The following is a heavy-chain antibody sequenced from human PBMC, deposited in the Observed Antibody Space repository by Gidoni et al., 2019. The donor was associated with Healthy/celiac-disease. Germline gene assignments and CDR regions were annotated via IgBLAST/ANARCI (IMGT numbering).Heavy chain of an antibody. CDR3: ARDLGSGWYGEFDY. J-gene: IGHJ4*02. V-gene: IGHV3-48*01. Sequence: EVQLVESGGGLVQPGGSLRLSCAASGFTFRSYSMNWVRQAPRKGLEWVSYISSSSSTIYYADSVKGRFTISRDNAKNSLYLQMNSLRAEDTAVYYCARDLGSGWYGEFDYWGQGTLVTVSS. CDR1: GFTFRSYS. D-gene: IGHD6-19*01. CDR2: ISSSSSTI.